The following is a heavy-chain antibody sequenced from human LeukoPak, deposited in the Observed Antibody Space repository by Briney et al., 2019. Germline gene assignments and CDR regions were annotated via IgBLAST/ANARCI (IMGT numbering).Heavy chain of an antibody. V-gene: IGHV4-34*01. J-gene: IGHJ4*02. D-gene: IGHD5-12*01. CDR2: INHSGST. Sequence: SETLSLTCTVYGGSFNNYYWSWIRQPPGKGLEWIGEINHSGSTNYNPSLKSRVTISVDTSKNQFSLKLSSVTAADTAVYYCARQPKWLRGAGYFDYWGQGTLVTVSS. CDR1: GGSFNNYY. CDR3: ARQPKWLRGAGYFDY.